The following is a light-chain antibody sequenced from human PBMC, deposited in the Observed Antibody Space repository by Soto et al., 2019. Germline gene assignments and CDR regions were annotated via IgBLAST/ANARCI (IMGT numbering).Light chain of an antibody. J-gene: IGLJ3*02. CDR2: EVN. CDR1: SRDIGSYNY. Sequence: QSALTQPASVSGSPGQSIAISCTGTSRDIGSYNYVSWYRHHPGKAPQSIIYEVNTRPSGVSDRLSGSKSGNTASLTISGLQAEDEADYYCCSFTSSGTWVFGGGTKLTVL. CDR3: CSFTSSGTWV. V-gene: IGLV2-14*01.